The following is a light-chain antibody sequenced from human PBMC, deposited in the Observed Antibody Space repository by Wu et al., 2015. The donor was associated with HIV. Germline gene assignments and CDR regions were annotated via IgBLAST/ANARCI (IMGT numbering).Light chain of an antibody. J-gene: IGKJ1*01. CDR1: ESIDSD. CDR3: QQYNKWPPWT. Sequence: EVVMTQSPATLSLSPGETATLSCRASESIDSDLAWYHHKPGQAPRLLIRGAFTRATGIPTGSVAVGLGQSSLSPSLTCSLKTLVVFYXQQYNKWPPWTFGQGTKVDVK. CDR2: GAF. V-gene: IGKV3-15*01.